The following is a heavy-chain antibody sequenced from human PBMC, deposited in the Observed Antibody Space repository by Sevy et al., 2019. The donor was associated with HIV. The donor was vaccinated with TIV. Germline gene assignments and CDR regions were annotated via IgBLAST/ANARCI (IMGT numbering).Heavy chain of an antibody. J-gene: IGHJ6*01. D-gene: IGHD3-16*01. CDR3: AKDVSNYVQTYHYYYGMDV. CDR1: GSSFYNFG. CDR2: TSQDGRKT. V-gene: IGHV3-30*18. Sequence: GGSLKLSCRGSGSSFYNFGVHWVRQAPGRGLEWLKLTSQDGRKTDYADSVRGRFTISRDNSKSTMYLQMDSLRADDTAVYYCAKDVSNYVQTYHYYYGMDVWGQGTTVTVSS.